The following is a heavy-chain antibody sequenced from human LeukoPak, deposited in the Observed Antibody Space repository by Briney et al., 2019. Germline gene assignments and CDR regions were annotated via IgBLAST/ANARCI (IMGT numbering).Heavy chain of an antibody. D-gene: IGHD2-21*02. Sequence: GGSLRLSFAAPGFTFSSYWMTWGRQAPGKGLEWVANIKQDGSEKYYVDSVKGRFTISRDNAKNSLYLQMNSLRAEDTAVYYCASTCGADCYRPVYWGQGTLVTVSS. CDR3: ASTCGADCYRPVY. CDR2: IKQDGSEK. V-gene: IGHV3-7*01. CDR1: GFTFSSYW. J-gene: IGHJ4*02.